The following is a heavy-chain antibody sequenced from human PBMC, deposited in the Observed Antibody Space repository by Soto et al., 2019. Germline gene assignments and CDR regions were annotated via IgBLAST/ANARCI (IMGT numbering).Heavy chain of an antibody. CDR2: IYYSGST. D-gene: IGHD6-6*01. V-gene: IGHV4-59*01. J-gene: IGHJ5*02. CDR1: GGSISSYY. CDR3: ARVPNIAARPDWFDP. Sequence: PWETLSLTCTVSGGSISSYYWSWIRQPPGKGLEWIGYIYYSGSTNYNPSLKSRVTISVDTSKNQFSLKLSSVTAADTAVYYCARVPNIAARPDWFDPWGQGTLVTVSS.